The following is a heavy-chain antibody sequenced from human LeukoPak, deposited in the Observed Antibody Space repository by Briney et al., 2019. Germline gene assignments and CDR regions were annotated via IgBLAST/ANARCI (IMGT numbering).Heavy chain of an antibody. J-gene: IGHJ4*02. CDR1: GGSISSYY. CDR2: IYYSGST. D-gene: IGHD3-22*01. V-gene: IGHV4-59*12. CDR3: ARGVYYDSSGYYSTPFDY. Sequence: PSETLSLTCTVSGGSISSYYWSWIRQPPGKGLEWIGYIYYSGSTNYNPSLKSRVTISVDTSKNQFSLKLSSVTAADTAVYYCARGVYYDSSGYYSTPFDYWGQGTLVTVSS.